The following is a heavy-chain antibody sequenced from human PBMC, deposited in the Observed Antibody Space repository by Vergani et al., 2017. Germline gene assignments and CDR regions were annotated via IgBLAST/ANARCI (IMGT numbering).Heavy chain of an antibody. CDR1: GFTFSGSA. CDR3: TRRNGSDGFDY. Sequence: EVQLVESGGGLVQPGGSLKLSCAASGFTFSGSAMHWVRQASGKGLEWVGRIRSKTNSYATAYAASVKGRFTISRDDSKNTAYLQMNSLKTEDTAVYYCTRRNGSDGFDYWGQGTLVTVSS. CDR2: IRSKTNSYAT. J-gene: IGHJ4*02. V-gene: IGHV3-73*02. D-gene: IGHD1-26*01.